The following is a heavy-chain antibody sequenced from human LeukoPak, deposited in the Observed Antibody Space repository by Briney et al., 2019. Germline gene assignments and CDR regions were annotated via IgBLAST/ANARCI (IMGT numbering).Heavy chain of an antibody. V-gene: IGHV3-21*01. J-gene: IGHJ4*02. CDR1: GFTFSRST. D-gene: IGHD3-16*01. CDR3: VMGDRRDF. CDR2: IDSTSRTI. Sequence: GSLRLSCAASGFTFSRSTMNWVRQAPGKGLEYVSSIDSTSRTIYYADSVKGRFTISRDNARNSLYLQMNSLRVGDTAVYYCVMGDRRDFWGQGTLVTVSS.